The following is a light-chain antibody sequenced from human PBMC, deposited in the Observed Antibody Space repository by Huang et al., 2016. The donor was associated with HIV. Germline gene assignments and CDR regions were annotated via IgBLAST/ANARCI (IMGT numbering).Light chain of an antibody. V-gene: IGKV3-11*01. CDR1: QSVSSY. CDR2: DAS. J-gene: IGKJ4*01. CDR3: QQRSNWPPLT. Sequence: DIVLTQSPATLSLSPGERATLSCRASQSVSSYLAWYQQRPGQAPRLRIYDASNRATGIPARFSGSGSGTDFTLTSSSLEPEDFAVYYCQQRSNWPPLTFGGGTKVEIK.